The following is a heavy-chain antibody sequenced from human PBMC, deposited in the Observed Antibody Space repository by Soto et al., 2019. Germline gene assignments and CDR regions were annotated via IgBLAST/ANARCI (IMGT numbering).Heavy chain of an antibody. CDR1: GDSISRGGYC. J-gene: IGHJ6*03. D-gene: IGHD1-26*01. CDR2: ISDSGSA. V-gene: IGHV4-31*03. Sequence: QVQLQESGPGLVKPSQTLSLTCIVSGDSISRGGYCWTWIRQHPGKGLEWIGYISDSGSAFYNPPLKSRVTMSVDTSENQFSLTLMSVTAADTALFYCARGILRPNQYMDVWGQGTAVAVSS. CDR3: ARGILRPNQYMDV.